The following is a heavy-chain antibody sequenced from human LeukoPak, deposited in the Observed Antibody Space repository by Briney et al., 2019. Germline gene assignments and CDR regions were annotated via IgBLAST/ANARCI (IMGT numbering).Heavy chain of an antibody. CDR3: ARDASYYDSSGYPTSVFDY. D-gene: IGHD3-22*01. CDR2: INPSGGST. V-gene: IGHV1-46*01. CDR1: GYTFTSYY. J-gene: IGHJ4*02. Sequence: ASVKVSCKASGYTFTSYYMHWVRQAPGQGLEWMGIINPSGGSTSYAQKFQGRVTMTRDMSTSTVYMELSSLRSEDMAVYYCARDASYYDSSGYPTSVFDYWGQGTLVTVSS.